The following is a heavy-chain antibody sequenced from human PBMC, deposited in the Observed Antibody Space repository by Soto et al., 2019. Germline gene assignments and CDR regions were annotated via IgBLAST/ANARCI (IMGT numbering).Heavy chain of an antibody. CDR2: VSGSGGST. CDR1: GFTFSSYA. J-gene: IGHJ4*02. CDR3: ARAGYSSGWYSDY. Sequence: EVQLLEAGGGLVQPGGSLRLSCAASGFTFSSYAMSWVRQAPGKGLEWVSAVSGSGGSTYYADSVKGRFTISRDNSKNTLYLQMNSLRAEDTAVYYCARAGYSSGWYSDYWGQGTLVTVSS. D-gene: IGHD6-19*01. V-gene: IGHV3-23*01.